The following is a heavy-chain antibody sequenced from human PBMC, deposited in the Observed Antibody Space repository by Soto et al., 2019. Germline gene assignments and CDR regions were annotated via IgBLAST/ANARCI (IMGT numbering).Heavy chain of an antibody. CDR2: IYTSGST. Sequence: QVRLQESGPRLVKPSETLSLTCTVSGGSISSYYWTWIQQPAGKGLEWIGRIYTSGSTNYNPSLKSRVTMSVDTSKSQFSLKLSSVTAADTALYYCARERANFGDLDYWGQGALVTVSS. CDR3: ARERANFGDLDY. CDR1: GGSISSYY. J-gene: IGHJ4*02. D-gene: IGHD4-17*01. V-gene: IGHV4-4*07.